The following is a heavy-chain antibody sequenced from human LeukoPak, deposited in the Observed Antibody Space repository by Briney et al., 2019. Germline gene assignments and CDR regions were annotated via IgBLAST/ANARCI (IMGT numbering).Heavy chain of an antibody. CDR2: IYYSGST. CDR1: GGSLSSSSYY. Sequence: SETLSLTCTVSGGSLSSSSYYWGWIRQPPGKGLEWIGSIYYSGSTYYNPSLKSRVTISVDTSKNQFSLKLSSVTAADTAVYYCARTYYYDSSGYYQEWGQGTLVTVSS. CDR3: ARTYYYDSSGYYQE. D-gene: IGHD3-22*01. V-gene: IGHV4-39*07. J-gene: IGHJ4*02.